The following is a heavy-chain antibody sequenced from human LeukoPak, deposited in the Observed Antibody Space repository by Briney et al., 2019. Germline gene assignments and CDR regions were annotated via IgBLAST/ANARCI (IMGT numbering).Heavy chain of an antibody. CDR2: INSDGSST. J-gene: IGHJ4*02. V-gene: IGHV3-74*01. CDR1: GFTFSSYW. D-gene: IGHD3-9*01. CDR3: ARVSYDILTGGFDY. Sequence: GGSLRLSCAASGFTFSSYWMHWVRQAPGKGLVWVSRINSDGSSTSYADSVKGRFTISRDNAKNTLYLQMNSLRAEDTAVYYCARVSYDILTGGFDYWGQGALVTISS.